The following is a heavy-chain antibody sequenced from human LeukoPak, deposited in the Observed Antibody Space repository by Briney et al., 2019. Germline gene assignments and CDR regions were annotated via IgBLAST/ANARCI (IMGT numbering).Heavy chain of an antibody. J-gene: IGHJ4*02. CDR3: ARAPGYGAAYYFDY. Sequence: PGGSLRLSCAAAGFTFSKFAMHWVRQAPGKGLEWVAVVSYDGSYKYYADSVKGRFTTSRDNSKNTLYLQMNSLIAEDTAVYYCARAPGYGAAYYFDYWGQGTLVTVSS. D-gene: IGHD1-1*01. CDR2: VSYDGSYK. CDR1: GFTFSKFA. V-gene: IGHV3-30*04.